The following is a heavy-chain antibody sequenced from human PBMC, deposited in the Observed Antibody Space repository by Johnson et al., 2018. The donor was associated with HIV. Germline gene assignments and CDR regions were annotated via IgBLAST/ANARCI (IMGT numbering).Heavy chain of an antibody. CDR2: ISYDGNNK. J-gene: IGHJ3*02. CDR1: GFIFSTYG. Sequence: VQLVESGGGVVQPGRSLRLSCAASGFIFSTYGMHWVRQAPGRGLEWVAIISYDGNNKDYADSVKGRFTISRDNSKNTLFLQMNSLRTEDTAVYYCAKGLAVSPWADAFDIWGQGTMVTVSS. CDR3: AKGLAVSPWADAFDI. V-gene: IGHV3-30-3*01. D-gene: IGHD6-19*01.